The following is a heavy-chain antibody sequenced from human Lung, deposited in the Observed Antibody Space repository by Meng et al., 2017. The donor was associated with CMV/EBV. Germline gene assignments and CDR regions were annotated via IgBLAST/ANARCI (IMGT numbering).Heavy chain of an antibody. D-gene: IGHD1-1*01. CDR3: ARDNNWEPDY. CDR2: IHHHRCGT. CDR1: GYTFTAHY. J-gene: IGHJ4*02. Sequence: ASVKVSCKASGYTFTAHYFHWVRQAPGQGLEWMGWIHHHRCGTNYAQQFQGRVTLTRDTSINTGYMELTRLTSDDTAVYYCARDNNWEPDYWGQGTLVTVSS. V-gene: IGHV1-2*02.